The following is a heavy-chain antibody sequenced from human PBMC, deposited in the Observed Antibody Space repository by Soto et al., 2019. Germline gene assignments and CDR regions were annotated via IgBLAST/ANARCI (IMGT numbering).Heavy chain of an antibody. Sequence: GPLRLSCADSVFTFSSYAMSWVRQAPGKGLEWVSAISGSGGSTYYAGSVKGRFTISRDNSKNTLYLQMNSLRAEDTAVYYCAKDLDFKSPGGSDYWGQGTLVTVSS. J-gene: IGHJ4*02. CDR2: ISGSGGST. V-gene: IGHV3-23*01. CDR3: AKDLDFKSPGGSDY. CDR1: VFTFSSYA. D-gene: IGHD2-15*01.